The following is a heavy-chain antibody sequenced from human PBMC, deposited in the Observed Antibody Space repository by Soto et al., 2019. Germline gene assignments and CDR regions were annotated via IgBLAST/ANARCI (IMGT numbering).Heavy chain of an antibody. CDR2: IYHSGST. V-gene: IGHV4-38-2*02. CDR1: GYPISSGYY. CDR3: ARVRAAPIAAAGPNWFDP. J-gene: IGHJ5*02. Sequence: SETLSLTCTVSGYPISSGYYWGWIRQPPGKGLEWIGSIYHSGSTYYNPSLKSRVTISVDTSKNQFSLKLSSVTAADTAVYYCARVRAAPIAAAGPNWFDPWGQGTLVTVSS. D-gene: IGHD6-13*01.